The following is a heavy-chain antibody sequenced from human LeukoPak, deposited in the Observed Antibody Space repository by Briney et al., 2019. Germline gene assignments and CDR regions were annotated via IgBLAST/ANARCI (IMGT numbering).Heavy chain of an antibody. CDR2: IWYDGSNK. V-gene: IGHV3-33*01. D-gene: IGHD6-19*01. CDR3: ARDHSSGWYSDYFDY. J-gene: IGHJ4*02. Sequence: SLRLSCAASGFTFSSYGMHWVRQAPGKGLEWVAVIWYDGSNKYYADSVKGRFTISRDNSKNTLYLQMNSLRAEDTAVYYCARDHSSGWYSDYFDYWAREPWSPSPQ. CDR1: GFTFSSYG.